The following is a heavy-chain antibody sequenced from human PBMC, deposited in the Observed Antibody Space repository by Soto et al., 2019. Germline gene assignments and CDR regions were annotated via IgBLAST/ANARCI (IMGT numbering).Heavy chain of an antibody. V-gene: IGHV3-33*01. CDR2: IWFDGSNK. Sequence: PVGFLRLAGATSGFTLSSYGMHWVRQAPGKGLEWVAVIWFDGSNKYYTDSGKGRFTISRDHSKNTLYLQLNSLRAEDTAVYYCARDQHRVAAEYYFDYWGQGTLVTVSS. CDR3: ARDQHRVAAEYYFDY. J-gene: IGHJ4*02. D-gene: IGHD6-13*01. CDR1: GFTLSSYG.